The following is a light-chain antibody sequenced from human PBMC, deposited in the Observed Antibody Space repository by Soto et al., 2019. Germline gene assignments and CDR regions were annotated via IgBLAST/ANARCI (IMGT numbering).Light chain of an antibody. CDR1: QSVLYSSTNKNY. Sequence: DIVMTQSPDSLAVSLGERATINCKSSQSVLYSSTNKNYLAWYQQKAGQPPKLLIYWASTRESGVPDRISGRGSGTDFTLTISSLQAEDVAVYYCQQYYSSPRTFCQGTKLEIK. CDR2: WAS. CDR3: QQYYSSPRT. V-gene: IGKV4-1*01. J-gene: IGKJ2*01.